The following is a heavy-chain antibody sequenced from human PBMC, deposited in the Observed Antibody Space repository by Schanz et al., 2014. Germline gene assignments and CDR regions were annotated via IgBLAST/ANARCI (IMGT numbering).Heavy chain of an antibody. CDR3: ARGYCAGTSCPIFDY. CDR1: GYSFSTYA. J-gene: IGHJ4*02. Sequence: QFPLVQSGSALKNPGASVKVSCKTSGYSFSTYAMNWVRQAPGQGLEWMGWINTKTGNPTYAQGFTGRFVFSLDTSVSTTHLQITNLKADDTAVYYCARGYCAGTSCPIFDYWGQGTLVTVSS. V-gene: IGHV7-4-1*02. D-gene: IGHD2-2*01. CDR2: INTKTGNP.